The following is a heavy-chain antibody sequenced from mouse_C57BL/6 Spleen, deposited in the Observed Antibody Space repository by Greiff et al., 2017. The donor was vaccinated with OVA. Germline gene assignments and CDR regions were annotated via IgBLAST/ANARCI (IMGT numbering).Heavy chain of an antibody. CDR2: INPSTGGT. J-gene: IGHJ3*01. CDR1: GYSFTGYY. CDR3: ASPFAY. Sequence: DVKLVESGPELVKPGASVKISCKASGYSFTGYYMNWVKQSPEKSLEWIGEINPSTGGTTYNQKFKAKATLTVDKSSSTAYMQLKSLTSEDSAVYYCASPFAYWGQGTPVTVSA. V-gene: IGHV1-42*01.